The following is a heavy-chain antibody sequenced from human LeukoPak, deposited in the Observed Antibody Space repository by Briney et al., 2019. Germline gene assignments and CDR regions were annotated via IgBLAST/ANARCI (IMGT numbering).Heavy chain of an antibody. CDR1: GGTFGSYA. CDR2: IIPIFGTA. D-gene: IGHD5-12*01. CDR3: ARVAHGDSGSERPYYFDY. J-gene: IGHJ4*02. Sequence: ASVKVSCKASGGTFGSYAISWVRQAPGQGLEWMGGIIPIFGTANYAQKFQGRVTITTDESTSTAYMELSSLRSEDTAVYYCARVAHGDSGSERPYYFDYWGQGTLVTVSS. V-gene: IGHV1-69*05.